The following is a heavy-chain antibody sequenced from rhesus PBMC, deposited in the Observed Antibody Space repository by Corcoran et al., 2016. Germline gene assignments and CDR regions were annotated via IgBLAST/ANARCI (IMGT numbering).Heavy chain of an antibody. CDR2: INTDTGNP. CDR3: ARRHSGSYYFPTEYFDY. J-gene: IGHJ4*01. Sequence: QVQLVQSGAEVKQPGASVKVSCKASGYTFTSYGMNWVRQAHGQRLEWMGWINTDTGNPTYAKGVKERCTFSMDTSISTAYLKISSLKAEDTAVYYCARRHSGSYYFPTEYFDYWGQGVLVTVSS. V-gene: IGHV7-114*01. D-gene: IGHD3-16*01. CDR1: GYTFTSYG.